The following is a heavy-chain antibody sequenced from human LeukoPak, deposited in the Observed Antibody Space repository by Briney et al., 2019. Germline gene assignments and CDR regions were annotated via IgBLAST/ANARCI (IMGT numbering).Heavy chain of an antibody. J-gene: IGHJ4*02. V-gene: IGHV3-30*02. D-gene: IGHD2-15*01. Sequence: GGSLRLSCAASGFTFRSNAMHWVRQAPGKGLEWVTFIRYDGNEEYYADSVKGRFTVSRDNSKNTLYLQMNSLRVEDTAVYYCAQERDRRGYFDYWGQGTLVTVSS. CDR3: AQERDRRGYFDY. CDR1: GFTFRSNA. CDR2: IRYDGNEE.